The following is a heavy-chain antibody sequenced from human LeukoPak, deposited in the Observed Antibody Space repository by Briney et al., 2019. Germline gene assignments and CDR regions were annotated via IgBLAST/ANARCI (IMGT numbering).Heavy chain of an antibody. V-gene: IGHV4-34*01. Sequence: SETLSLTCAVYDGSFSGYYWSWIRQAPGKGLEWIGEISHSGSTNYNPSLKSRVTILLDTSKNQFSLKLNSVTAADTAVYYCARHEEYFYDSSAYRYYFDSWGQGTLVTVSS. CDR1: DGSFSGYY. D-gene: IGHD3-22*01. CDR3: ARHEEYFYDSSAYRYYFDS. J-gene: IGHJ4*02. CDR2: ISHSGST.